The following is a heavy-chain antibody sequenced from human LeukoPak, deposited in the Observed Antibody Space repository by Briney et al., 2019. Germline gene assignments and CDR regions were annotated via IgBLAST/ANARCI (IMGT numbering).Heavy chain of an antibody. CDR3: ARASDYDFWSGYFVSFDP. J-gene: IGHJ5*02. CDR1: GGSISSSSYY. D-gene: IGHD3-3*01. Sequence: PSETLSLSCTVSGGSISSSSYYWGWIRQPPGKGLEWIGSIYYSGSTYYNPSLKSRVTISVDTSKNQFSLKLSSVTAADTAVYYCARASDYDFWSGYFVSFDPWGQGTLVTVSS. V-gene: IGHV4-39*01. CDR2: IYYSGST.